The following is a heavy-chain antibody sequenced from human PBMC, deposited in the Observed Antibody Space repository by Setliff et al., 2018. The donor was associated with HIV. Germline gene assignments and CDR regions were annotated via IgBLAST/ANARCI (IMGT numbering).Heavy chain of an antibody. V-gene: IGHV1-69*08. CDR1: GYTFTGYN. Sequence: GASVKVSCKASGYTFTGYNLHWLRQAPGQGLEWMGRIIPIFGTANYAQKFQGRVTITADKSTSTAYMELSSLRSEDTAVYYCARNPQPTGTPDYYYYYYMDVWGKGTTVTVSS. CDR2: IIPIFGTA. J-gene: IGHJ6*03. CDR3: ARNPQPTGTPDYYYYYYMDV. D-gene: IGHD1-1*01.